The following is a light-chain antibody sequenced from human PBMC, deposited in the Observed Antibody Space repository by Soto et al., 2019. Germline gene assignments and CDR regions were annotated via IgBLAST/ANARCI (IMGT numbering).Light chain of an antibody. CDR2: GTS. Sequence: EIVLTQSPGTLSLSPGERGTLSCRASQSVSSSYLAWYQQKPGQAPRLLIYGTSTRATGTPDRFSGSGSGTDFTLTISSLEPEDVAVYYCQQYGSSPRTFGQGTKVEVK. V-gene: IGKV3-20*01. CDR3: QQYGSSPRT. J-gene: IGKJ1*01. CDR1: QSVSSSY.